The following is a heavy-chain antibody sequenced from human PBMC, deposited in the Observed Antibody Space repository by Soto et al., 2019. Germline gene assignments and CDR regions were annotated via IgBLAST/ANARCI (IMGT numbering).Heavy chain of an antibody. J-gene: IGHJ6*02. Sequence: ASVKVSCKASGYTFTDYYIHWVRQAPGQGLEWMGWISPRTGSANFAQRSQGRVSMTRDTSITTAYMELRRLKSDDTAVYYCARGPYYGPAYGMGVWGQGTTVTVSS. V-gene: IGHV1-2*02. CDR2: ISPRTGSA. D-gene: IGHD3-10*01. CDR1: GYTFTDYY. CDR3: ARGPYYGPAYGMGV.